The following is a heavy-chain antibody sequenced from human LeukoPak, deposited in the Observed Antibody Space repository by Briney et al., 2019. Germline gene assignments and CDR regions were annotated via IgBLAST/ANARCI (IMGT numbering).Heavy chain of an antibody. D-gene: IGHD4-17*01. CDR1: GYSFTNYW. Sequence: GESLKISCKDSGYSFTNYWIGWVRQMPGKGLEWLGIIHSADSNTKYSPSFQGQVTISADKSISTAYLQWSGLKASDTAMYYCAGARHGDYRWDYWGQGTLVTVSS. CDR3: AGARHGDYRWDY. CDR2: IHSADSNT. V-gene: IGHV5-51*01. J-gene: IGHJ4*02.